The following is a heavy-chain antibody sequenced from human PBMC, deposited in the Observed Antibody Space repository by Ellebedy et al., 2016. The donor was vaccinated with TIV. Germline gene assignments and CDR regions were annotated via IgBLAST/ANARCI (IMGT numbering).Heavy chain of an antibody. Sequence: MPSEPLSLTCAVHGGSFSGYYWSWIRQPPGKGLEWIGEINHSGSTNYNPSLTSRVTISVDTSKNQFSLKLSSVTAADTAVYYCARWDVVVAGDYWGQGTLVTVSS. CDR1: GGSFSGYY. V-gene: IGHV4-34*01. J-gene: IGHJ4*02. CDR2: INHSGST. D-gene: IGHD2-21*02. CDR3: ARWDVVVAGDY.